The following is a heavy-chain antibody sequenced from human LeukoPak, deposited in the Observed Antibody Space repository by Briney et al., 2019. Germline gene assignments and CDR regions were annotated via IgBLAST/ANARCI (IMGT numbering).Heavy chain of an antibody. CDR2: INEDGSVQ. D-gene: IGHD3-10*01. CDR1: GLIFRDYW. J-gene: IGHJ4*02. V-gene: IGHV3-7*01. CDR3: ATRESSMARSH. Sequence: PGGSLRLSCVVSGLIFRDYWMNWVRQVPGKGLEWVANINEDGSVQDYVDSVRGRFSISRDNARNSFYLQINNLRVEDTAVYYCATRESSMARSHWGQGTLVTVSS.